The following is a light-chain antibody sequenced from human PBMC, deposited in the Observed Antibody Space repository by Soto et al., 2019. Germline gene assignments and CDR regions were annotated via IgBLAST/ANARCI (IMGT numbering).Light chain of an antibody. CDR2: GNS. J-gene: IGLJ3*02. CDR3: QSYDSSLSGSV. CDR1: SSNIGAGYD. V-gene: IGLV1-40*01. Sequence: QSVLTQPPSVSGAPGQRVTISCTGSSSNIGAGYDVHWYQQLPGTAPKLLIYGNSNRPSGVPDRFSGSKSGTSASLASTGLQAEDGADYYCQSYDSSLSGSVFGGGTKLTVL.